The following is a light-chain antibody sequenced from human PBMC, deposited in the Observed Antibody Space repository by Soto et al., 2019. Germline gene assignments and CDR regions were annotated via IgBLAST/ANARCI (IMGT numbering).Light chain of an antibody. CDR2: GVS. CDR1: QSVGSK. CDR3: QQYNNWWT. V-gene: IGKV3-15*01. J-gene: IGKJ1*01. Sequence: EIVLTQSPATLSVSPGERATLSCRASQSVGSKLAWYQQKPGQAPRLLIYGVSTRATGIPARFSGSGSGTEFTLTISSLQSEDFAVYYCQQYNNWWTFGQGTKVDIK.